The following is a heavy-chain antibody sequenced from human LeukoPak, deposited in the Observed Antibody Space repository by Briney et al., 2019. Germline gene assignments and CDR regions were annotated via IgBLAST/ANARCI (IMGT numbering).Heavy chain of an antibody. V-gene: IGHV1-69*01. D-gene: IGHD3-9*01. Sequence: SVKVSCKASGGTFSSYAISWVRQAPGQGLEWMGGIIPIFGTANYAQKFQGRVTITADESTSTAYIELSSLRSEDTAVYYCARREAIYDILTGYHPDPFDYWGQGTLVTVSS. CDR1: GGTFSSYA. CDR2: IIPIFGTA. J-gene: IGHJ4*02. CDR3: ARREAIYDILTGYHPDPFDY.